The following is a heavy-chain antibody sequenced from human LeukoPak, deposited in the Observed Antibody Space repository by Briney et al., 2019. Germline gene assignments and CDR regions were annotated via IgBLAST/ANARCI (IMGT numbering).Heavy chain of an antibody. Sequence: GGSLRLSCAASGFTFSSYWMHWVRQAPGKGLVWVSRINSDGSSTSYADSVKGRFTISRDNAKNTLYLQMNSLRAEDTAVYYCAREKVAAGTGWFDPWGQGTVVTVSS. CDR1: GFTFSSYW. D-gene: IGHD6-13*01. CDR2: INSDGSST. J-gene: IGHJ5*02. V-gene: IGHV3-74*01. CDR3: AREKVAAGTGWFDP.